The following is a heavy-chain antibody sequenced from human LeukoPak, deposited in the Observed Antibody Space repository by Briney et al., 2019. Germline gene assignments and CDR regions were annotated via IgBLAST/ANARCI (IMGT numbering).Heavy chain of an antibody. Sequence: PSETLSLTCTVSGGSISSYYWSWIRQPPGKGLEWIGEINHSGSTNYNPSLKSRVTISVDTSKNQFSLKLSSVTAADTAVYYCARGPRGGPYSSSWYGSPYYFDYWGQGTLVTVSS. D-gene: IGHD6-13*01. CDR3: ARGPRGGPYSSSWYGSPYYFDY. CDR2: INHSGST. V-gene: IGHV4-34*01. J-gene: IGHJ4*02. CDR1: GGSISSYY.